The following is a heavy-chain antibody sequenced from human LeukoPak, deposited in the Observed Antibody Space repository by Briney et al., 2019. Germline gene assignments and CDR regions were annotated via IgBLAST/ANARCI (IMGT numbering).Heavy chain of an antibody. Sequence: ASVKVSCKASGGTFSSYAISWVRQAPGQGLEWMGGIIPIFGTANYAQKFQGRVTITTDESTSTAYMELSSLRSEDTAVYYCARIAYCGGDCYTTYFDYWGQGTLVTVSS. CDR3: ARIAYCGGDCYTTYFDY. CDR1: GGTFSSYA. J-gene: IGHJ4*02. D-gene: IGHD2-21*01. V-gene: IGHV1-69*05. CDR2: IIPIFGTA.